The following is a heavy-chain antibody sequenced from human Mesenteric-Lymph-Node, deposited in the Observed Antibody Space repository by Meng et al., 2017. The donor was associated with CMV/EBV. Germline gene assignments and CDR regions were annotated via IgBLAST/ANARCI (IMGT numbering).Heavy chain of an antibody. J-gene: IGHJ4*02. CDR3: ARVYTGYCDRTSCYPYYFDY. V-gene: IGHV1-18*01. CDR2: ISAHNGNT. Sequence: ASVQVSCKASGYSFVKYGFSWVRQAPGQGLEWMGWISAHNGNTNYAQKFQGRVTMTTDTSTSTAYMELRSLRSDDTAMYYCARVYTGYCDRTSCYPYYFDYWGQGTLVTVSS. D-gene: IGHD2-2*01. CDR1: GYSFVKYG.